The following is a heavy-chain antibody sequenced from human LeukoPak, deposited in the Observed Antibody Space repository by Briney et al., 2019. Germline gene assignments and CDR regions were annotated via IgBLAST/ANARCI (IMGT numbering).Heavy chain of an antibody. CDR2: MNPNSGKT. CDR1: RYTFTTYD. Sequence: ASVKVSCKASRYTFTTYDINWVRQAPGQGLEWMGWMNPNSGKTDYAQKFQGRITMTRNTSINTAYMELSSLRSEDTAVYYCARDRVLRYFDWLPSDAFDIWGQGTMVTVSS. CDR3: ARDRVLRYFDWLPSDAFDI. J-gene: IGHJ3*02. D-gene: IGHD3-9*01. V-gene: IGHV1-8*01.